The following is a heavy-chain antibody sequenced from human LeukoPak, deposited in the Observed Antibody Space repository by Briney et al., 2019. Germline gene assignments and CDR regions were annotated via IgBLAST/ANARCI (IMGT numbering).Heavy chain of an antibody. CDR2: IRRRSYGCTT. D-gene: IGHD1-1*01. Sequence: PGGSLSLSCTVSGFTFFDFAMTWVRQAPGRGVEGVGFIRRRSYGCTTDYAASVKGRFTISIDDSKNIAFLQMNSLKTEDTAIYFCSRDSHGDDVYDYWGQGTLVTVSS. J-gene: IGHJ4*02. CDR1: GFTFFDFA. V-gene: IGHV3-49*04. CDR3: SRDSHGDDVYDY.